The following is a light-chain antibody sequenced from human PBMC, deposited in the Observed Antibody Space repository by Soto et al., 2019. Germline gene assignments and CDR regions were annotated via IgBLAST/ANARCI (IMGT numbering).Light chain of an antibody. CDR1: QSVSSSY. Sequence: SPGDRATLSCRASQSVSSSYLAWYQQKPGQAPRLLIYGASSRATGIPDRFSGSGSGTDFTLTISRLEPEDFAVYYCQQYGSPITFGQGTRLEIK. J-gene: IGKJ5*01. V-gene: IGKV3-20*01. CDR3: QQYGSPIT. CDR2: GAS.